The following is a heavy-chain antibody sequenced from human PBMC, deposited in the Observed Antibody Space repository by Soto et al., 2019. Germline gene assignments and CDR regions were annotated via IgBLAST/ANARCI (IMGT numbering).Heavy chain of an antibody. CDR2: IIPIFGTA. J-gene: IGHJ6*02. CDR1: GGTFSSYA. CDR3: AKTFEYSSSFRYYGMDV. V-gene: IGHV1-69*13. D-gene: IGHD6-6*01. Sequence: ASVKVSCKASGGTFSSYAISWVRQAPGQGLEWMGGIIPIFGTANYAQKFQGRVTITADESTSTAYMELSSLRSEDTAVYYCAKTFEYSSSFRYYGMDVWGQGTTVTVSS.